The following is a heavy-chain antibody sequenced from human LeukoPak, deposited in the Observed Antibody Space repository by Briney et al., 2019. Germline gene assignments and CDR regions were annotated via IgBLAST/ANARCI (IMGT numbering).Heavy chain of an antibody. CDR3: ARGDVATLDY. CDR1: GYSFTTYW. J-gene: IGHJ4*02. D-gene: IGHD5-12*01. V-gene: IGHV5-51*01. CDR2: IYPGDSDT. Sequence: GESLKISCQGSGYSFTTYWIGWVRQMPGKGLEWMGIIYPGDSDTRYSPSFQGQVTISADKFISTAYLQWSSLKASDTALYYCARGDVATLDYWGQGTLVTVSS.